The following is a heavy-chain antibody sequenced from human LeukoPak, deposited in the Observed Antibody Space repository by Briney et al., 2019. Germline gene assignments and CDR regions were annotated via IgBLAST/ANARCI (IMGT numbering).Heavy chain of an antibody. CDR2: IYSGGST. D-gene: IGHD5-24*01. CDR1: GFTVSSNY. V-gene: IGHV3-53*01. CDR3: AKWLRVATTYFDY. Sequence: GGSLRLSCAASGFTVSSNYMSWVRQPPGKGLEWVSVIYSGGSTYYADSVKGRFTISRDNSKNTLYLQMNSLGAEDTAVYYCAKWLRVATTYFDYWGQGTLVTVSS. J-gene: IGHJ4*02.